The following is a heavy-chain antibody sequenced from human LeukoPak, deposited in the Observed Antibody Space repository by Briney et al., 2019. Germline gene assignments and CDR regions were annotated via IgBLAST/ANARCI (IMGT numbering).Heavy chain of an antibody. CDR1: GLTFKNYA. J-gene: IGHJ6*02. CDR3: AKGIAVAGYYYYYGMDV. V-gene: IGHV3-23*01. Sequence: GGSLRLSCAASGLTFKNYAMTWVRQAPGKGLEWVSTISGKGDSTYYADSVKGRFTISRDNSKNTLYLQMNSLRAEDTAVYYCAKGIAVAGYYYYYGMDVWGQGTTVTVSS. CDR2: ISGKGDST. D-gene: IGHD6-19*01.